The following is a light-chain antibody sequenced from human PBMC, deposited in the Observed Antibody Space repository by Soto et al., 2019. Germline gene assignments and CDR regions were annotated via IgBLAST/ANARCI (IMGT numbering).Light chain of an antibody. CDR2: GAS. CDR1: QSFSRSY. V-gene: IGKV3-20*01. J-gene: IGKJ1*01. Sequence: EILLTPPSATLSLSQEEKAALSCRAGQSFSRSYLAWYQQKPGQAPRLLIYGASSRATGIPDRFSGSGSGTDFTLTISILEPEDFAVYYCKQYGSSPWAFGQGSKVDIK. CDR3: KQYGSSPWA.